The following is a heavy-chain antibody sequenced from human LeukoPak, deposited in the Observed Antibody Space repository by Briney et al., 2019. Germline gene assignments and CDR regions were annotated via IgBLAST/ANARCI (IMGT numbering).Heavy chain of an antibody. CDR2: IYYSGST. Sequence: SETLSLTCTVSGGSISSSSYYWGWIRQPPGKGLEWIGSIYYSGSTYYNPSLKSRVTISVDTSKNQFSLKLSSVTAADTAVYYCARPAFDSSGLGTWGQGTLVTVSS. CDR3: ARPAFDSSGLGT. CDR1: GGSISSSSYY. V-gene: IGHV4-39*01. J-gene: IGHJ5*02. D-gene: IGHD6-19*01.